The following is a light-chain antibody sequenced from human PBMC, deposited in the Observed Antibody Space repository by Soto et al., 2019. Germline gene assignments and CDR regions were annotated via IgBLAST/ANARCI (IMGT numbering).Light chain of an antibody. CDR2: AAP. V-gene: IGKV1-27*01. J-gene: IGKJ1*01. Sequence: DIQMTQSPSSLSASVGDRVTITCRASQDISNYLAWYQQKPGKVPKLLIYAAPTLQSGVPSRFSGSGSGTDFTLTISSLQPEDVATYYCQKYNSAPWTFGQGTKVEIK. CDR3: QKYNSAPWT. CDR1: QDISNY.